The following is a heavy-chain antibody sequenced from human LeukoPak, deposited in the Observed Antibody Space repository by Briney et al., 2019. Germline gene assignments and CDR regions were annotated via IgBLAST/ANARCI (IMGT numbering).Heavy chain of an antibody. J-gene: IGHJ6*03. CDR2: IIPIFGAA. V-gene: IGHV1-69*05. CDR1: GGTFSSYA. Sequence: SVKVSCKASGGTFSSYAISWVRQAPGQGLEWMGGIIPIFGAANYAQKFQGRVTITTDESTSTAYMELSSLRSEDTAVYYCALGSSTIFGEIYYYYYMDVWGKGTTVNVSS. D-gene: IGHD3-3*01. CDR3: ALGSSTIFGEIYYYYYMDV.